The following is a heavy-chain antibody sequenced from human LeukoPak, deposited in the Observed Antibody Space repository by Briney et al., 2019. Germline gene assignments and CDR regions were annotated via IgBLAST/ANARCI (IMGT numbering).Heavy chain of an antibody. V-gene: IGHV3-30*02. Sequence: GGSLRLSCAASGFTSSSYGMHWVRQAPGKGLEWVAFIRYDGSNKYYADSVKGRFTISRDNSKNTLYLQMNSLRAEDTAVYYCAKTPGYCSSTSCLPLFDYWGQGTLVTVSS. CDR3: AKTPGYCSSTSCLPLFDY. J-gene: IGHJ4*02. CDR2: IRYDGSNK. D-gene: IGHD2-2*01. CDR1: GFTSSSYG.